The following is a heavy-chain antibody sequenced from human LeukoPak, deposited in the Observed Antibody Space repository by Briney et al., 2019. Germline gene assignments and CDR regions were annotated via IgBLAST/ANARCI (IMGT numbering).Heavy chain of an antibody. CDR1: GFTFSHYG. CDR2: IRDDGSDK. V-gene: IGHV3-30*02. D-gene: IGHD2-15*01. CDR3: AKDDADVVGDY. J-gene: IGHJ4*02. Sequence: GGSLRLSCAASGFTFSHYGMHWVRQAPGKGLEWVTFIRDDGSDKYYADSVKGRFTISRDNSKNTLFLQMNSLSSDDTAIYYCAKDDADVVGDYWGQGTLVTVSS.